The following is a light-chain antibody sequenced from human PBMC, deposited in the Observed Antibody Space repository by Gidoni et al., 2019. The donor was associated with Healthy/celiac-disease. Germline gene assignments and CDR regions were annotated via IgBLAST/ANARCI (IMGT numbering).Light chain of an antibody. V-gene: IGKV1-39*01. CDR2: SAS. Sequence: DIQMTQSPSSLSASVADRVTITCRASQIISSSLNWYQQKPGKAPMLLIYSASSLQSGVPSRFSGSGSGTDFTLTISSLQPEDFASYYCQQSYSTPTFGPGTKVDIK. CDR3: QQSYSTPT. J-gene: IGKJ3*01. CDR1: QIISSS.